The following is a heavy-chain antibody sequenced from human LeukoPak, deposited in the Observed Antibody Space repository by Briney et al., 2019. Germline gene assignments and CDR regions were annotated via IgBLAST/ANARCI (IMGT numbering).Heavy chain of an antibody. CDR1: GSSFTNHW. Sequence: PGESLKISCKGSGSSFTNHWIAWVRQMPGKGLEWMGIIYPGDSDTRYSPSFQGQVTISADKSITIAYLQWSSLKASDTAMYYCARSGGYSHGWPFDYWGQGTLVTVSS. CDR2: IYPGDSDT. J-gene: IGHJ4*02. V-gene: IGHV5-51*01. CDR3: ARSGGYSHGWPFDY. D-gene: IGHD5-18*01.